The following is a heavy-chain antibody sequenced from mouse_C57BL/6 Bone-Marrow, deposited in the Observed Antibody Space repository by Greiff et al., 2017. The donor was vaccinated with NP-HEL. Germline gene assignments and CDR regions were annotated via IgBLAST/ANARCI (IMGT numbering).Heavy chain of an antibody. J-gene: IGHJ4*01. V-gene: IGHV14-3*01. D-gene: IGHD2-1*01. CDR1: GFNIKNTY. Sequence: VQLQQSVAELVRPGASVKLSCTASGFNIKNTYMHWVKQRPEQGLEWIGRIDPANGNTKYAPKFQGKAPITADTSSNTAYLQLSSLTSEDTAIYYCAEAMVTTIYYYAMDYWGQGTSVTVSS. CDR2: IDPANGNT. CDR3: AEAMVTTIYYYAMDY.